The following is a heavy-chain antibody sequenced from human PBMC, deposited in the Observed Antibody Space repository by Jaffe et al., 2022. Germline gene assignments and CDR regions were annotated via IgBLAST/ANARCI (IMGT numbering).Heavy chain of an antibody. CDR2: IDWDDDK. CDR1: GFSLSTSGMC. D-gene: IGHD6-19*01. Sequence: QVTLRESGPALVKPTQTLTLTCTFSGFSLSTSGMCVSWVRQPPGKALEWLALIDWDDDKYYSTSLKTRLTISKDTSKNQVVLTMTNMDPVDTATYYCARISSGYSSGWRAFDIWGQGTMVTVSS. CDR3: ARISSGYSSGWRAFDI. V-gene: IGHV2-70*20. J-gene: IGHJ3*02.